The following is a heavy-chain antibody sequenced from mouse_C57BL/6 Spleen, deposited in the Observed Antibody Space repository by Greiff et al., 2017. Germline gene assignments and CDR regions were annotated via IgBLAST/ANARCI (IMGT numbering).Heavy chain of an antibody. D-gene: IGHD1-1*01. Sequence: QVQLQQSGAELARPGASVKLSCKASGYTFTSYGISWVKQRTGQGLEWIGEIYPRSGNTYYNEKFKGKATLTADKSSSTAYMELRSLTSEDSAVYFCARWGVVGGYYAMDYWGQGTSVTVSS. CDR2: IYPRSGNT. V-gene: IGHV1-81*01. J-gene: IGHJ4*01. CDR3: ARWGVVGGYYAMDY. CDR1: GYTFTSYG.